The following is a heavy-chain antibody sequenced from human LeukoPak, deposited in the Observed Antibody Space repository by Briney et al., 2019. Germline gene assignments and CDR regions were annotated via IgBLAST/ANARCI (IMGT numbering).Heavy chain of an antibody. CDR1: GYTFTSYY. CDR3: ARSPQLYDYSFDWFDP. V-gene: IGHV1-46*01. Sequence: GASVKVSCKASGYTFTSYYMHWVRQAPGQGLEWMGIINPSGGSTSYAQKFQGRVTMTRDTSTSTVYMELSSLRSEDTAVYYCARSPQLYDYSFDWFDPWGQGTLVTVSS. D-gene: IGHD4-11*01. J-gene: IGHJ5*02. CDR2: INPSGGST.